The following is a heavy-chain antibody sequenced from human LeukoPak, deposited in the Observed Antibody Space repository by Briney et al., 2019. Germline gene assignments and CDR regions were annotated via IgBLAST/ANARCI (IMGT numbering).Heavy chain of an antibody. D-gene: IGHD3-16*02. CDR2: ISDSGGST. CDR3: ARHDSFIPY. J-gene: IGHJ4*02. V-gene: IGHV3-23*01. Sequence: GGSLRLSCVASGFTFSDYAMSWVRQAPGKGLEWVSGISDSGGSTYYADSVKGRCTISRDNSKDTVSLQMNNLRAEDTAVYFCARHDSFIPYWGQGTLVTVSS. CDR1: GFTFSDYA.